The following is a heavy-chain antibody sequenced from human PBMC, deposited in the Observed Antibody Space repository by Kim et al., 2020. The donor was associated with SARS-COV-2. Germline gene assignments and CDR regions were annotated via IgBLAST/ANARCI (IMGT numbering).Heavy chain of an antibody. CDR3: ARDRLPYSGSYPGDY. D-gene: IGHD1-26*01. V-gene: IGHV3-30*07. J-gene: IGHJ4*02. Sequence: DYMKGRFTISRDNSKNTLYLQMNSLRAEDTAVYYCARDRLPYSGSYPGDYWGQGTLVTVSS.